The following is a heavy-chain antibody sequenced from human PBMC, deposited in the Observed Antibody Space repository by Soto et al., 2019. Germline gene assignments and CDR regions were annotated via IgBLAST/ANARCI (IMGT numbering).Heavy chain of an antibody. CDR2: INHSGST. CDR1: GGSCSGYY. V-gene: IGHV4-34*01. Sequence: QVHLQQWGAGLLKPSETLSLTCAVYGGSCSGYYWSWIRQPPGKGLEWMGEINHSGSTNDNPSLKSRVTISADKSKNQFTLKLSSVTAADTAGYYCASSGYWLIVTTVPCYFDYWGQGTLVTVSS. CDR3: ASSGYWLIVTTVPCYFDY. D-gene: IGHD4-17*01. J-gene: IGHJ4*02.